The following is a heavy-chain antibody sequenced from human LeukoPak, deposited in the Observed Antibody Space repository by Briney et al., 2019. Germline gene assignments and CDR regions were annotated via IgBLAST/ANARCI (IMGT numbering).Heavy chain of an antibody. CDR3: ATIVSGVDDYFYYYMDV. J-gene: IGHJ6*03. CDR2: IDPDDRKT. CDR1: GYRVSESS. V-gene: IGHV1-24*01. Sequence: GASVTVSCKVSGYRVSESSMHWVRQAPGKGLEWMGGIDPDDRKTIYAQKFQGRFTMTEDTSTDTAYMELSSLRSEDTAVYFCATIVSGVDDYFYYYMDVWGKGTPVTVSS. D-gene: IGHD1-26*01.